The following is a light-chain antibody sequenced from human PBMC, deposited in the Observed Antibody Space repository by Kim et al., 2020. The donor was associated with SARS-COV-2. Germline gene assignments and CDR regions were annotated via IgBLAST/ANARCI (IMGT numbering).Light chain of an antibody. CDR2: DVS. CDR1: SSDVGGYNL. CDR3: CSYTARSTYV. V-gene: IGLV2-14*03. Sequence: LTQPASVSGSPGQSITISCTGSSSDVGGYNLVSWFQQHPGKVPKLVIFDVSNRPSGVSNRFSGSKSANTASLTISGLQAEDEADYYCCSYTARSTYVFGTGTKVTVL. J-gene: IGLJ1*01.